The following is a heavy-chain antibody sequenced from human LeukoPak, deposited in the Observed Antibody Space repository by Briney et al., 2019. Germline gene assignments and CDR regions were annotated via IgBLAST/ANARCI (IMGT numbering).Heavy chain of an antibody. Sequence: ASVKVSCKASGYTFTSYGISWVRQAPGQGLEWMGWIIAYNGNTNYAQKLQGRVIMTTATSTNTAYMELRSLRSDDTAVYYCARGPAYCGGDCYFDYWGQGTLVTVSS. CDR2: IIAYNGNT. CDR3: ARGPAYCGGDCYFDY. CDR1: GYTFTSYG. V-gene: IGHV1-18*01. J-gene: IGHJ4*02. D-gene: IGHD2-21*02.